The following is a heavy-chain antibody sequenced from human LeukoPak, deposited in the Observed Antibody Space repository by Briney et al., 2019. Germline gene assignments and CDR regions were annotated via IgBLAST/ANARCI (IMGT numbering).Heavy chain of an antibody. CDR3: ARVIYSGWEGELSD. Sequence: QPGGSLRLSCAASGFTFSSYWMHWVRQAPGKGLVWVSRSNSDGSTTSYADSVMGRFTISRDNAKNTLYLQMNSLRAEDTAVYYCARVIYSGWEGELSDWGQGTLVTVSS. J-gene: IGHJ4*02. V-gene: IGHV3-74*01. CDR1: GFTFSSYW. CDR2: SNSDGSTT. D-gene: IGHD6-19*01.